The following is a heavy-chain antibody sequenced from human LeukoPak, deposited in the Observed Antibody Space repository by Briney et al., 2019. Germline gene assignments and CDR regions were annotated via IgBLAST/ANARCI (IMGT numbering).Heavy chain of an antibody. CDR1: GASISSYY. CDR2: IYYSGST. V-gene: IGHV4-59*01. Sequence: SETLSLTCTVSGASISSYYWSWIRQPPGMGLEWIGYIYYSGSTNYNPSLKSRVTISVDTSKNQFSLKLSSVTAADTAVYYCARNARYNWFDPWGQGTLVTVSS. CDR3: ARNARYNWFDP. J-gene: IGHJ5*02.